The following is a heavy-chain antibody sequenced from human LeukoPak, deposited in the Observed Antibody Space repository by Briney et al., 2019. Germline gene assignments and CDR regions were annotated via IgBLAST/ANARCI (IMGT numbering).Heavy chain of an antibody. CDR2: IKQDGSEK. CDR3: ARDAQWLVPGY. Sequence: GGSLRLSCAASGFTFRNYYMSWVRQAPGKGLEGVANIKQDGSEKYYVDSVKGRFTISRDIAKNSLYLQMNSLRAEDTAVYYCARDAQWLVPGYWGQGTLVTVSS. CDR1: GFTFRNYY. J-gene: IGHJ4*02. V-gene: IGHV3-7*05. D-gene: IGHD6-19*01.